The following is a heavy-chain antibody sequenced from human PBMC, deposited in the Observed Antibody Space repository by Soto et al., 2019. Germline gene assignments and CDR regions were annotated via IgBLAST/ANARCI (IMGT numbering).Heavy chain of an antibody. D-gene: IGHD2-21*01. V-gene: IGHV1-18*04. Sequence: ASVKVSCKASGYTFTSYGISWVRQAPGQGLEWMGWISAYNGNTNYAQKLQGRVTMTTDTSTSTAYMELRSLRSDDTAVYYCAKHRSYCSGECLRKQGAFDSWGQGTMVTVSS. J-gene: IGHJ3*02. CDR3: AKHRSYCSGECLRKQGAFDS. CDR1: GYTFTSYG. CDR2: ISAYNGNT.